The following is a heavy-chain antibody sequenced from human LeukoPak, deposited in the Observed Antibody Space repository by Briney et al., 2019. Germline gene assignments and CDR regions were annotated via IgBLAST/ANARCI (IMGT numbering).Heavy chain of an antibody. CDR1: GFTFSSSA. CDR2: IAHHGNNK. Sequence: PGGSLRLSCGASGFTFSSSAMHWVRQGPGKGLEWVAYIAHHGNNKYYADSVKGRFTISRDNSKGRLYLQMNSLRADDTAVYYCAKDGSWSCTDWGQGTLVRVSS. V-gene: IGHV3-30*02. J-gene: IGHJ4*02. D-gene: IGHD2-8*02. CDR3: AKDGSWSCTD.